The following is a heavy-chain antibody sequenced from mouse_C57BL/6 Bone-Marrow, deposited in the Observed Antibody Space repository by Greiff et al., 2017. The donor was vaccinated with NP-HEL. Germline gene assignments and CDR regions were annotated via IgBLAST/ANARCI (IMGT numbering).Heavy chain of an antibody. CDR1: GYTFTSYG. CDR3: ARKRWGYDYDPDY. CDR2: IYPRSGNT. Sequence: QVQLQQSGAELARPGASVKLSCKASGYTFTSYGISWVKQRTGQGLEWIGEIYPRSGNTYYNEKFKGKATLTADKSSSTAYMELRSLTSEDSAVYFCARKRWGYDYDPDYWGQGTTLTVSS. V-gene: IGHV1-81*01. D-gene: IGHD2-4*01. J-gene: IGHJ2*01.